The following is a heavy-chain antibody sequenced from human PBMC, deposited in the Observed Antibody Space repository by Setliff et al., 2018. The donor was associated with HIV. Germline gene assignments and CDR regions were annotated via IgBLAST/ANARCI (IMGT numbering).Heavy chain of an antibody. V-gene: IGHV4-34*01. Sequence: PSETLSLTCTVSGGSFSDYYWTWIRQPPSTGLEWIGEINDRGNTNYMPSLRSRVTISVDTSKNQFSLRLTSVTAADSAIYYCARGRHIEATIPLDHWGQGTLVTVSS. J-gene: IGHJ4*02. CDR2: INDRGNT. CDR1: GGSFSDYY. D-gene: IGHD5-12*01. CDR3: ARGRHIEATIPLDH.